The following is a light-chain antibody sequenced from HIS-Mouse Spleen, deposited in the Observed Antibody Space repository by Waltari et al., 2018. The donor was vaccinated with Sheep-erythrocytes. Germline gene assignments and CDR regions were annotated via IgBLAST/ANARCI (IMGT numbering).Light chain of an antibody. V-gene: IGLV2-8*01. CDR2: EVS. CDR1: RRAVGGYTY. CDR3: SSYAGSNNWV. Sequence: QSALTPPPSASGSPGQSVTISCPGPRRAVGGYTYFSGYQQHPGKAPKLMIYEVSKRPSGVPDRFSGSKSGNTASLTVSGLQAEDEADYYCSSYAGSNNWVFGGGTKLTVL. J-gene: IGLJ3*02.